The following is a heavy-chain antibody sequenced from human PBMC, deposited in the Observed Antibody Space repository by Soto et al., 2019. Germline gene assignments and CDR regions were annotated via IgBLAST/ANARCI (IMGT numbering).Heavy chain of an antibody. V-gene: IGHV3-23*01. CDR2: ISGSGGST. CDR1: GFTFSSYA. D-gene: IGHD5-18*01. J-gene: IGHJ4*02. Sequence: GGSLRLSCAASGFTFSSYAMSWVRQAPGKGLEWVSAISGSGGSTYYADSVKGRFTISRDNSKNTLYLQMNSLRAEDTAVYYCAKDGQLARISWSFDYWGQGTLVTVSS. CDR3: AKDGQLARISWSFDY.